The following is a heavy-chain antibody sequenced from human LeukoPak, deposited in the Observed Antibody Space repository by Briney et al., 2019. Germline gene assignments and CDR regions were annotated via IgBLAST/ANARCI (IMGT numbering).Heavy chain of an antibody. Sequence: SVKVSCKASGGTFSSYAISWVRQAPGQGLEWMGRIIPILGIANYAQKFQGRVTITADKSTSTAYMELSSLRSEDTAVYYCAGVDTAMVIDYWGQGTLVTVSS. V-gene: IGHV1-69*04. CDR2: IIPILGIA. CDR1: GGTFSSYA. J-gene: IGHJ4*02. CDR3: AGVDTAMVIDY. D-gene: IGHD5-18*01.